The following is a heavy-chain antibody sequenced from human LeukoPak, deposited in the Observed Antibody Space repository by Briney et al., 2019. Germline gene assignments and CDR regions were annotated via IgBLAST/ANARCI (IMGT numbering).Heavy chain of an antibody. J-gene: IGHJ4*02. CDR1: GFTFSNAW. CDR2: IKSKTDGGTT. V-gene: IGHV3-15*01. CDR3: TTDAVAAAGWGGDDY. Sequence: GGSLRLSCAASGFTFSNAWMSWVRQAPGKGLEWVGRIKSKTDGGTTDYAAPVKGRFTISRGDSKNTLYLQMNSLKTEDTAVYYCTTDAVAAAGWGGDDYWGQGTLVTVSS. D-gene: IGHD6-13*01.